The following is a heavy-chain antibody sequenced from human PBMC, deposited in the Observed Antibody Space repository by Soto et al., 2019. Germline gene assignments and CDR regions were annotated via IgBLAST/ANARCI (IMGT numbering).Heavy chain of an antibody. CDR1: GGTFSSYT. J-gene: IGHJ4*02. CDR2: IIPILGIA. V-gene: IGHV1-69*02. CDR3: ASRDQFYFDY. Sequence: QVQLVQSGAEVKKPGSSVKVSCKASGGTFSSYTISWVRQAPGQGLEWMGRIIPILGIANYAQKCQGRVTITADKATSTAYMELSSMRSEDTAVYYCASRDQFYFDYWGQGTLVTVSS.